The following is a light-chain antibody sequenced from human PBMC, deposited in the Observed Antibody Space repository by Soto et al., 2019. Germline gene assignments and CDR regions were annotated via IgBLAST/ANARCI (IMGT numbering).Light chain of an antibody. Sequence: HSALTQPASVSGSPGQSITISCTGTSSDVGSYNLVSWYQQHPGKAPKLVIYEVSKRPSGVANRFSGSKSGNTASLTISGFQAEYEADYYCCSYAGSSTLVFGGGTKLTVL. V-gene: IGLV2-23*02. CDR1: SSDVGSYNL. J-gene: IGLJ3*02. CDR2: EVS. CDR3: CSYAGSSTLV.